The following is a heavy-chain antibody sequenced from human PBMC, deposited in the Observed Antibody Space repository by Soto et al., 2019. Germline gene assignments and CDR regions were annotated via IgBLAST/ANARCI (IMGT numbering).Heavy chain of an antibody. Sequence: EVQLVESGGGLVQPGRSLRLSCAASGFTFDDYAMHWVRQAPGKGLEWVSGISWNSGSIGYADSVKGRFTISRDNAKNSLYLQMNSLRAEDTALYYCAKVLSGWYGGGFDYWGQGTLVTVSS. D-gene: IGHD6-19*01. CDR2: ISWNSGSI. V-gene: IGHV3-9*01. CDR3: AKVLSGWYGGGFDY. CDR1: GFTFDDYA. J-gene: IGHJ4*02.